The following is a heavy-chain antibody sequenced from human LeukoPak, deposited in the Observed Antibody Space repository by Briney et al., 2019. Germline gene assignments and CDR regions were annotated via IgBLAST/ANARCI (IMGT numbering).Heavy chain of an antibody. CDR1: GGSISSSRYY. CDR3: ARHSGYSSSWYRVGYYYYYYMDV. D-gene: IGHD6-13*01. Sequence: PSETLSLTCTVSGGSISSSRYYWGWLRQPPGRGLEWMGSIYYSGITYYNPSLKSRVTMSVDTSKKQFSLKLSSVTAADTAVYYCARHSGYSSSWYRVGYYYYYYMDVWGKGTTVTISS. J-gene: IGHJ6*03. V-gene: IGHV4-39*01. CDR2: IYYSGIT.